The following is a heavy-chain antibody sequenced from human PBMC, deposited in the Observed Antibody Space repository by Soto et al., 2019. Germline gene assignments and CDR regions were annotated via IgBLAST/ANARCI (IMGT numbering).Heavy chain of an antibody. V-gene: IGHV3-23*01. CDR2: ISGSGGST. Sequence: EVQLLESGGGLVQPGGSLRLSCAASGFTFSSYAMSWVRQAQGKGLEWVSTISGSGGSTYYADSVKGRFTISRDNSKNTLYLQMNSLRAEDTAVYYCAKLVRGSSWYCDSWGQGTLVTVSS. CDR3: AKLVRGSSWYCDS. CDR1: GFTFSSYA. J-gene: IGHJ4*02. D-gene: IGHD6-13*01.